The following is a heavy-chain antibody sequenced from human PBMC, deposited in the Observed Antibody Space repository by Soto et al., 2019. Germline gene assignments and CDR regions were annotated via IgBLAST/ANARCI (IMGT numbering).Heavy chain of an antibody. J-gene: IGHJ4*02. CDR2: IFNSATT. CDR1: GASTVSHYH. CDR3: ALALGPTTGLDY. D-gene: IGHD1-26*01. Sequence: QVQLQESGPGLVKPSQTLSLTCSVSGASTVSHYHWTWIRQPPGKGLEWMGYIFNSATTFYNPSLTSRLSISMDTSWKHFSLELRSVTAADTAVYYCALALGPTTGLDYWGQGTLVTVSS. V-gene: IGHV4-30-4*08.